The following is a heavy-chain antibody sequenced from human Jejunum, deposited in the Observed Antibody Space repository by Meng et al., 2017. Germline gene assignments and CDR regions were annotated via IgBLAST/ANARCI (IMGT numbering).Heavy chain of an antibody. CDR2: INTKTGNP. CDR3: ATSGGGFDY. D-gene: IGHD1-26*01. Sequence: QVQLVQSWFCLKKPGASAKVSCMASAYTFTNYDINWVRQAPGQGLEWMGWINTKTGNPMYAQGFTGRFVFSLDTSVSTAHLHISTLTPEDTAVYYCATSGGGFDYWGQGTLVTVSS. CDR1: AYTFTNYD. V-gene: IGHV7-4-1*02. J-gene: IGHJ4*02.